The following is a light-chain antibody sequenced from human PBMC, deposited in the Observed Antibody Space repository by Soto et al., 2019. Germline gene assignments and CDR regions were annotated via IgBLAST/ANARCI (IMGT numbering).Light chain of an antibody. CDR1: SSDDGAYKY. CDR2: EVS. J-gene: IGLJ2*01. CDR3: SSYISSSTLVV. Sequence: QSALTQPASVSGSPGQSITISCTGTSSDDGAYKYVSWYQHHPGKAPKLLIYEVSNRPSGVSNRFSGSKSGNTASLTISGLQADDEADYYCSSYISSSTLVVFGGGTKVTVL. V-gene: IGLV2-14*01.